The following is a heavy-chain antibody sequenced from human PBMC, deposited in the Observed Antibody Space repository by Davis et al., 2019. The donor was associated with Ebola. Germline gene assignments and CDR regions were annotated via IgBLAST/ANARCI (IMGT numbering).Heavy chain of an antibody. D-gene: IGHD4-11*01. V-gene: IGHV1-3*01. J-gene: IGHJ5*02. CDR3: ATQELTTENWFDP. CDR2: INAANGNT. Sequence: AASVKVSCKASGYTFANSEIHWARQAPGQRLEWMGWINAANGNTKHLQKFQGRVTITRDTSASTVYMELTSLRSEDTAMYYCATQELTTENWFDPWGQGTLVTVSS. CDR1: GYTFANSE.